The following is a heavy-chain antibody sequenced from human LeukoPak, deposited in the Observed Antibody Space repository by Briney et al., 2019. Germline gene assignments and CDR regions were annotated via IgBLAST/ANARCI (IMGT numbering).Heavy chain of an antibody. V-gene: IGHV1-69*13. CDR3: AREDTPAAYKYNWFDP. D-gene: IGHD2-2*01. CDR1: GGTFSSCA. J-gene: IGHJ5*02. Sequence: ASVKVSCKASGGTFSSCAISWVRQAPGQGLEWMGGIIPIFGTANYAQKFQGRVTITADESTSAAYMELSSLRSEDTAVYYCAREDTPAAYKYNWFDPWGQGTLVTVSS. CDR2: IIPIFGTA.